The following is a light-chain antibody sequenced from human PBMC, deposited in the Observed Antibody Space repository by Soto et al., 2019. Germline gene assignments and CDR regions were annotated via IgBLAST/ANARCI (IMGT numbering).Light chain of an antibody. CDR3: SSYTSSITLV. J-gene: IGLJ1*01. V-gene: IGLV2-14*01. CDR2: EVS. Sequence: QSVLTQPASESGSPGQSITISCTGTSNDFGAYNYVSWFQQHPGKAPKLMIYEVSNRPSGVSNRFSGSKSGNTASLTISGLQAEDEADYYCSSYTSSITLVFGTGTKVTVL. CDR1: SNDFGAYNY.